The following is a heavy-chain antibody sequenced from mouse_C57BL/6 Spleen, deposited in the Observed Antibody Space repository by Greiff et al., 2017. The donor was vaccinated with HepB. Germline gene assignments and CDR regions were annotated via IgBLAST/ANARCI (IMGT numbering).Heavy chain of an antibody. CDR1: GYTFTSYW. CDR3: ARWGSSGYPDY. J-gene: IGHJ2*01. V-gene: IGHV1-61*01. D-gene: IGHD3-2*02. Sequence: QVQLQQPGAELVRPGSSVKLSCKASGYTFTSYWMDWVKQRPGQGLEWIGNIYPSDSETHYNQKFKDKATLTVDKSSSTAYMQLSSLTSEDSAVYYCARWGSSGYPDYWGQGTTLTVSS. CDR2: IYPSDSET.